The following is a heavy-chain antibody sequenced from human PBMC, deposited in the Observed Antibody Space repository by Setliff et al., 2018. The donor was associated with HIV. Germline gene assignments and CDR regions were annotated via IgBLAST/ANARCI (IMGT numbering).Heavy chain of an antibody. Sequence: PGGSLRLSCAGSGFTFTDYIMHWVRQVPGKGLVWVSRINSDGSDTRYADSVKGRFTISRDNAKNTLYLQMNSLRVEDTAVFYCVTDRDDYNHWGHGTLVTVSS. D-gene: IGHD4-4*01. CDR2: INSDGSDT. V-gene: IGHV3-74*01. CDR1: GFTFTDYI. J-gene: IGHJ4*01. CDR3: VTDRDDYNH.